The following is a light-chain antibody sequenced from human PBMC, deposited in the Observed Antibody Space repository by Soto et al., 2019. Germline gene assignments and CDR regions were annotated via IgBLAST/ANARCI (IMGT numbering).Light chain of an antibody. CDR3: SSYAGSDVYV. CDR1: SSDIGGYNF. Sequence: QSALTQPPSASGSPGQSVTISCTGTSSDIGGYNFVSWYQQHPGSAPKVLIYEVNKRPSGVPDRFSGSKSGNTASLTVSGLLTEDEADYYCSSYAGSDVYVFGTGTKLTVL. CDR2: EVN. V-gene: IGLV2-8*01. J-gene: IGLJ1*01.